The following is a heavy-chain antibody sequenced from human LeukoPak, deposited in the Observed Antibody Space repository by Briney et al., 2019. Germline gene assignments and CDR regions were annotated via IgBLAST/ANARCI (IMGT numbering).Heavy chain of an antibody. CDR1: GDSMSGFF. CDR3: ARTSRHYYGSGTSLTPWPAGMDV. CDR2: IYYRARST. V-gene: IGHV4-59*07. J-gene: IGHJ6*02. Sequence: SDTLSLTCTVSGDSMSGFFCTWTRQPAGKELVWIGSIYYRARSTKYNPSLKSRVTISVDTSKRQFSLKLNSATAADTAVYFCARTSRHYYGSGTSLTPWPAGMDVWGQGTTVTVSS. D-gene: IGHD3-10*01.